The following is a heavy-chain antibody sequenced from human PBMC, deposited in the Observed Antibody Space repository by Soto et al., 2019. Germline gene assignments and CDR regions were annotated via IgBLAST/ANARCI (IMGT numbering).Heavy chain of an antibody. J-gene: IGHJ5*02. V-gene: IGHV7-4-1*01. CDR2: VNTNTGNP. Sequence: ASVKVSCKASGYTFTSYAMNWVRQAPGQGLEWMGWVNTNTGNPTYAQGFTGRFVFSLDTSVSTAYLQICSLKAEDTAVYYCARGGYSSSWRRKNWFDPWGQGTLVTVSS. CDR3: ARGGYSSSWRRKNWFDP. CDR1: GYTFTSYA. D-gene: IGHD6-13*01.